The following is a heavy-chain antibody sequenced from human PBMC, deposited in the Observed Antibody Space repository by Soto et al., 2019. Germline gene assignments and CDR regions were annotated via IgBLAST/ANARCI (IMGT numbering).Heavy chain of an antibody. Sequence: GGSLRLSCAASGFKFRNYVIHWVRHAPGKGLEWLAVIWFDGSKKYYADSVKGRFTISRDNSKNTVYLDMNSLTADDSGVFYCARAHTMMILDRFDPWGHGTLVTVSS. J-gene: IGHJ5*02. V-gene: IGHV3-33*01. CDR1: GFKFRNYV. D-gene: IGHD3-22*01. CDR2: IWFDGSKK. CDR3: ARAHTMMILDRFDP.